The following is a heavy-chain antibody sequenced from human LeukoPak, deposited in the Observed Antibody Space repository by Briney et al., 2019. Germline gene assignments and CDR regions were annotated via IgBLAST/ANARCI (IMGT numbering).Heavy chain of an antibody. CDR3: AKDLNRWELSAFDI. Sequence: GGSLRLSCATSGFTFSHYGMHWVRQPPGRGLDWVAHIRYDESDKYYADSVKGRFTISRDISKNTVYLQMNSLRAEDTAVYYCAKDLNRWELSAFDIWGQGTMVTVSS. J-gene: IGHJ3*02. CDR2: IRYDESDK. V-gene: IGHV3-30*02. CDR1: GFTFSHYG. D-gene: IGHD1-26*01.